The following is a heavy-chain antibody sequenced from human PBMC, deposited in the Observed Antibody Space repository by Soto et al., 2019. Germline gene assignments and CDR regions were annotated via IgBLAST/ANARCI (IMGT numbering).Heavy chain of an antibody. CDR1: GNTFTNYW. CDR2: IYPGDSDT. CDR3: ARQERNADYAGAFDY. J-gene: IGHJ4*02. Sequence: GESLTISCNVSGNTFTNYWIGWVRQMPGKGLEWMGIIYPGDSDTRYSPSFQGQVTISADTSISTAYLQWSSLRASDTAMYYCARQERNADYAGAFDYWGQGTLVTVSS. D-gene: IGHD4-17*01. V-gene: IGHV5-51*01.